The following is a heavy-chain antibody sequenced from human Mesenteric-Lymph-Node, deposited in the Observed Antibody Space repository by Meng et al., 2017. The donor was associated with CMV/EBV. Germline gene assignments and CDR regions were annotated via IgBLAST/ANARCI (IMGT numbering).Heavy chain of an antibody. CDR1: GFTFSTYW. J-gene: IGHJ4*02. V-gene: IGHV3-74*03. D-gene: IGHD3-3*01. CDR3: ARVDTYEFSSVRDY. CDR2: IKSDGSDT. Sequence: GESLKISCAASGFTFSTYWMHWVRQAPGKGLVWVSRIKSDGSDTTYADSVKGRFTISRDNAKNTLYLQMNSLRAEDTAVYYCARVDTYEFSSVRDYWGQGTLVTVSS.